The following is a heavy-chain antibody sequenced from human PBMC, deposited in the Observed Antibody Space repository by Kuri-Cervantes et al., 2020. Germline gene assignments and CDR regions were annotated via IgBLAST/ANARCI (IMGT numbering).Heavy chain of an antibody. J-gene: IGHJ5*02. D-gene: IGHD6-6*01. V-gene: IGHV1-18*01. Sequence: ASVKVSCKASGYTFTSYGISWVRQAPGQGLEWMGWISAYNGDTNYAQKLQGRVTMTTDTSTSTAYMGLRSLRSDDTAVYYCARYYVGSSSVLRWFDPWGQGTLVTVSS. CDR3: ARYYVGSSSVLRWFDP. CDR2: ISAYNGDT. CDR1: GYTFTSYG.